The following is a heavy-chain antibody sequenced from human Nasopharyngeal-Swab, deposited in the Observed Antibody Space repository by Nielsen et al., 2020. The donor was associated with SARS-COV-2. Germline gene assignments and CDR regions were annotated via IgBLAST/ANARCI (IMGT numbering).Heavy chain of an antibody. V-gene: IGHV3-30-3*01. Sequence: GESLKISCAASGFTFSSYAMHWVRQAPGKGLEWVAVISYDGSNKYYADSVKGRFTISRDNSKNTLYLQMNSLRAEDTAVYYCARGAAGSSGWYAQAVGALDIWGQGTMVTVSS. CDR1: GFTFSSYA. D-gene: IGHD6-19*01. CDR3: ARGAAGSSGWYAQAVGALDI. CDR2: ISYDGSNK. J-gene: IGHJ3*02.